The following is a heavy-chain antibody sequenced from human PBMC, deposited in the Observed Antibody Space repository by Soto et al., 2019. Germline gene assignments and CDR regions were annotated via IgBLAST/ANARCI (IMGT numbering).Heavy chain of an antibody. D-gene: IGHD3-10*01. Sequence: GGSLRLSCAASGFTFSSYWMHWVRQAPGKGLVWVSRINSDGSSTSYADSVKGRFTISRDNAKNTLYLQMNSLRAEDTAVYYCARGGTGYYGSGSYYKCFIDDWGQGTLVTVSS. V-gene: IGHV3-74*01. J-gene: IGHJ4*02. CDR3: ARGGTGYYGSGSYYKCFIDD. CDR2: INSDGSST. CDR1: GFTFSSYW.